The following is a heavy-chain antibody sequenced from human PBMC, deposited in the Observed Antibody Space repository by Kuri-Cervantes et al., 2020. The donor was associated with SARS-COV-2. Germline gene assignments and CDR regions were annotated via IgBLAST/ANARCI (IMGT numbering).Heavy chain of an antibody. V-gene: IGHV3-64*04. Sequence: GGSLRLSCSASGFTFSSYAMHWVRQAPGKGLEYVSAISSNGGSTYYADSVKGRFTISRDNSKNTLYLQMNSLRAEDTAVYYCARAAQGDYGDYWGQGTLVTVSS. CDR1: GFTFSSYA. CDR2: ISSNGGST. J-gene: IGHJ4*02. D-gene: IGHD4-17*01. CDR3: ARAAQGDYGDY.